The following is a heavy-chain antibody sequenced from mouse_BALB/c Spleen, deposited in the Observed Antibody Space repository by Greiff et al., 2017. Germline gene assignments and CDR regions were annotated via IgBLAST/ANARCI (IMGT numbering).Heavy chain of an antibody. CDR1: GYTFTEYT. D-gene: IGHD4-1*01. CDR2: INPNNGGT. V-gene: IGHV1-18*01. CDR3: ARPNWDKDFDV. J-gene: IGHJ1*01. Sequence: VQLQQSGPELVKPGASVKISCKTSGYTFTEYTMHWVKQSHGKSLEWIGSINPNNGGTSYNQKFKGKATLTVDKSSSTAYMELRSLTSEDSAVYYCARPNWDKDFDVWGAGTTVTVSS.